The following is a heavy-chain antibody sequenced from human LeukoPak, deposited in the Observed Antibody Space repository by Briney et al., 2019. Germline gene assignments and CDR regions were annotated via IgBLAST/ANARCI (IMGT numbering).Heavy chain of an antibody. J-gene: IGHJ4*02. V-gene: IGHV1-8*01. Sequence: ASVKVSCKASGYTFTSYDINWVRQATGQGLEWMGWMNPNSGNTGYAQKFQGRVTMTRNTSISTAYMELSSLRSEDTAVYYCARALGYSGYATGVFGYWGQGTLVTVSS. CDR2: MNPNSGNT. CDR1: GYTFTSYD. D-gene: IGHD5-12*01. CDR3: ARALGYSGYATGVFGY.